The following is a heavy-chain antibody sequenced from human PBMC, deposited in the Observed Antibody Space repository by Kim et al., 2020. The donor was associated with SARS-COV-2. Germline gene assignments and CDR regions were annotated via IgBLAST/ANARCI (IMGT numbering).Heavy chain of an antibody. J-gene: IGHJ4*02. D-gene: IGHD3-22*01. V-gene: IGHV4-30-2*05. Sequence: PSLKGRVTISVDTSKNHFSLKLSSVTAADTAVYYCARTYDSSGPPTFDYWGQGTLVTVSS. CDR3: ARTYDSSGPPTFDY.